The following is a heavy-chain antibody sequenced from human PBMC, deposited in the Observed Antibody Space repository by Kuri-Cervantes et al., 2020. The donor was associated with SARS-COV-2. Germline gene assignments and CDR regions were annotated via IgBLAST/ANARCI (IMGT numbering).Heavy chain of an antibody. CDR2: IIPFFGTP. V-gene: IGHV1-69*05. D-gene: IGHD3-10*01. Sequence: SVKVSCKASGGTFSSYAISWVRQAPGQGLEWMGGIIPFFGTPNYAQKFQGRVTITTDESTSTAYMELSSLRSEDTAVYYCARSPWYYYGSGTPEHAFDIWGQGTMVTVSS. J-gene: IGHJ3*02. CDR3: ARSPWYYYGSGTPEHAFDI. CDR1: GGTFSSYA.